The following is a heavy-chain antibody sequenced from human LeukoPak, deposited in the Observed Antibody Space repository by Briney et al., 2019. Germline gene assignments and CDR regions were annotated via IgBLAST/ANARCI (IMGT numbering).Heavy chain of an antibody. D-gene: IGHD3-22*01. CDR1: EFTVSSNY. V-gene: IGHV3-53*01. CDR3: ARVVGRRAGYDSSGYSDY. Sequence: PGGSLRLSCAASEFTVSSNYMSWVRQAPGKGLEWVSVIYSGGSTYYADSVKGRFTIPRDNSKNTLYLQMHSLRAEDTAVYYCARVVGRRAGYDSSGYSDYWGQGTLVTVSS. J-gene: IGHJ4*02. CDR2: IYSGGST.